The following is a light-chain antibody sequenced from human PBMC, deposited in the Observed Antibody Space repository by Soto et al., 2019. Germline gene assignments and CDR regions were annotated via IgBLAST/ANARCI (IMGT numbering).Light chain of an antibody. J-gene: IGLJ1*01. Sequence: QSVLTQPPSVSGAPGQRVTISCTGSSSNIGAGYDVHWYQQLPGTAPKLLIYDNSIRPSGVPDRFSGSKSGTSASLAITGLQVEDEADYYCQSFDNSLSGFYVFGTGTKLTVL. CDR2: DNS. V-gene: IGLV1-40*01. CDR3: QSFDNSLSGFYV. CDR1: SSNIGAGYD.